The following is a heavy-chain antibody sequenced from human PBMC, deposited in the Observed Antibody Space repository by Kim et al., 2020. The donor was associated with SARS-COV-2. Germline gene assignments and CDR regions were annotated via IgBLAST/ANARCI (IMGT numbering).Heavy chain of an antibody. CDR2: IIPIFGTA. D-gene: IGHD2-15*01. J-gene: IGHJ5*02. Sequence: SVKVSCKASGGTFSSYAISWVRQAPGQGLEWMGGIIPIFGTANYAQKFQGRVTITADESTSTAYMELSSLRSEDTAVYYCASDPQCSGGSCYPGGWFDPWGQGTLVTVSS. CDR1: GGTFSSYA. V-gene: IGHV1-69*13. CDR3: ASDPQCSGGSCYPGGWFDP.